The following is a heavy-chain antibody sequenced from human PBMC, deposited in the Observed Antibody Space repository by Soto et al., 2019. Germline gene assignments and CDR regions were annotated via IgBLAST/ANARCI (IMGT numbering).Heavy chain of an antibody. V-gene: IGHV1-69*13. D-gene: IGHD6-6*01. CDR3: ARSIAARPDYYYGMDV. J-gene: IGHJ6*02. CDR1: GGTFSSYA. Sequence: SVKVSCKASGGTFSSYAISWVRQAPGQGLEWMGGIIPIFGTANYAQKFQGRVTITADESTSTAYMELSSLRSEDTAVYYCARSIAARPDYYYGMDVWGQGTTVTVSS. CDR2: IIPIFGTA.